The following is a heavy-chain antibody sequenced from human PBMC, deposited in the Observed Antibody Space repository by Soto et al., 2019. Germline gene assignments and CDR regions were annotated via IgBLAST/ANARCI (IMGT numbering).Heavy chain of an antibody. CDR1: GFTFSSYW. J-gene: IGHJ3*02. V-gene: IGHV3-74*01. CDR3: ASRLGYRSSTTCYDAFDI. D-gene: IGHD2-2*01. CDR2: INSDGSST. Sequence: GGSLRLSCAASGFTFSSYWMHWVRQAPGKGLEWVSRINSDGSSTSYADTVKGRFTISRDNAKNTLYLQMNSLRAEDTAVYYCASRLGYRSSTTCYDAFDIWGQGTMVTVSS.